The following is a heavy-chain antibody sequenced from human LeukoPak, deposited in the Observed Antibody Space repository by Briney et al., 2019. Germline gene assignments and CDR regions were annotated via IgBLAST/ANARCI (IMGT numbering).Heavy chain of an antibody. CDR2: ISGSGGST. D-gene: IGHD2-8*01. CDR3: AKDNGSPGYFDY. V-gene: IGHV3-23*01. CDR1: GFTFSSFS. Sequence: HPGGSLRLSCAASGFTFSSFSMNWVRQAPGKGLEWVSAISGSGGSTYYADSVKGRSTISRDNSKNTLYLQMNSLRAEDTAVYYCAKDNGSPGYFDYWGQGTLVTVSS. J-gene: IGHJ4*02.